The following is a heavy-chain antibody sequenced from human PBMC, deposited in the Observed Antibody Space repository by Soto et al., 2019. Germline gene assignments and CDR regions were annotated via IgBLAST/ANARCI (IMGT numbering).Heavy chain of an antibody. V-gene: IGHV4-34*01. CDR3: ARNIVATMVPSLSYDYYMDV. D-gene: IGHD5-12*01. J-gene: IGHJ6*03. Sequence: QVQLQQWGAGLLKPSETLSLTCAVYGGSFSGYYWSWIRQPPGKGLEWIGEINHSGSTNSNPSLKGRVTISVDTSKNQFSLKLSSVTAADTAVYYCARNIVATMVPSLSYDYYMDVWGKGTTVTVSS. CDR1: GGSFSGYY. CDR2: INHSGST.